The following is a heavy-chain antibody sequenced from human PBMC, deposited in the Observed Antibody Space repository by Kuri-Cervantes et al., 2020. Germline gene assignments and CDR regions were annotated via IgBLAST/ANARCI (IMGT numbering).Heavy chain of an antibody. Sequence: GESLKISCAASGFTFSSYGMHWVRQAPGKGLVWVSRINSDGSSTSYADSVKGRFTISRDNAKNTLYLQMNSLRAEDTAVYYCASGDYYDSSGYPAWGQGTLVTVSS. V-gene: IGHV3-74*01. CDR2: INSDGSST. CDR1: GFTFSSYG. CDR3: ASGDYYDSSGYPA. J-gene: IGHJ5*02. D-gene: IGHD3-22*01.